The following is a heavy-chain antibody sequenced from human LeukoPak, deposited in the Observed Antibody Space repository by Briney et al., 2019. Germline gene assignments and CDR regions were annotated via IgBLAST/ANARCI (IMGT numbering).Heavy chain of an antibody. CDR3: ARSVVAGSGNFDY. CDR2: ISPNSSGT. V-gene: IGHV1-2*07. D-gene: IGHD6-19*01. CDR1: GYTFTGYY. J-gene: IGHJ4*02. Sequence: ASVTVSCKASGYTFTGYYMHWLRQAPAQGLEWMGWISPNSSGTKTAHAFRGRVTMTRDTSISTYYMELSRLRSDDTAVYFCARSVVAGSGNFDYWGQGTLVTVSS.